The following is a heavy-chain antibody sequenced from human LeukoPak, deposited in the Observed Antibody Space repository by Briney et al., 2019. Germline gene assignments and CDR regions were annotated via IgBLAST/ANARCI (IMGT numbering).Heavy chain of an antibody. CDR2: FISILGTA. V-gene: IGHV1-69*10. D-gene: IGHD3-22*01. CDR3: ASRLFYDSSGYPYYYYYYYMDV. J-gene: IGHJ6*03. CDR1: GATFSDYA. Sequence: ASVKVSCKASGATFSDYALNWVRQAPGQGLEWMGVFISILGTANSTQRFHDRLTITADISTNTAYMELSSLRSEDTAVYYCASRLFYDSSGYPYYYYYYYMDVWGKGTTVTVSS.